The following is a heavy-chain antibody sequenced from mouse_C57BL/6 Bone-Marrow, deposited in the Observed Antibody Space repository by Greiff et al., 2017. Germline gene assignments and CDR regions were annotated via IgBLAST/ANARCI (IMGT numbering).Heavy chain of an antibody. J-gene: IGHJ3*01. Sequence: QVQLQQPGAELVMPGASVELSCKASGYTFTSYWMHWVKQRPGQGLEWIGEIDPSDSYNNYNQKFKGKSTLTVDKSSSTAYMQLSSLTSEYSAFYYCAREGYYYGSSSFAYWGQGTLVTVSA. V-gene: IGHV1-69*01. CDR2: IDPSDSYN. CDR3: AREGYYYGSSSFAY. CDR1: GYTFTSYW. D-gene: IGHD1-1*01.